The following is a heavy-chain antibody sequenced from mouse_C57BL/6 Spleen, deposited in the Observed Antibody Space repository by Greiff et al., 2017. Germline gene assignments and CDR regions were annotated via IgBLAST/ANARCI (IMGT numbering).Heavy chain of an antibody. CDR3: TRGDYDGFAY. V-gene: IGHV1-15*01. CDR2: IDPETGGT. Sequence: VQLQQSGAELVRPGASVTLSCKASGYTFTDYEMHWVKQTPVHGLEWIGAIDPETGGTAYNQKFKGKAILTADKSSSTAYMRLRSLTSEDSAVYYCTRGDYDGFAYWGQGTLVTVSA. J-gene: IGHJ3*01. D-gene: IGHD2-3*01. CDR1: GYTFTDYE.